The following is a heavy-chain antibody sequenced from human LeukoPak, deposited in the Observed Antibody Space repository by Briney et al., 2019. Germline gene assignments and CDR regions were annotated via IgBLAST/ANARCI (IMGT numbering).Heavy chain of an antibody. D-gene: IGHD4-17*01. CDR3: AAELYGVYTDCCTFHL. CDR2: IIVGSGAT. J-gene: IGHJ3*01. V-gene: IGHV1-58*01. CDR1: GFTFSTSA. Sequence: ASVKVSCKTSGFTFSTSAVQWVRQARGQRLEWIGWIIVGSGATNYAQSLQGRFTITRDMSINTAYMELSSLGSEDSAVYYCAAELYGVYTDCCTFHLWGQGTMVTVSS.